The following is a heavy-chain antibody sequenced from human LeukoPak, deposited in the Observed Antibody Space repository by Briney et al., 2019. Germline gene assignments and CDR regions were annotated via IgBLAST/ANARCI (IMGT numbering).Heavy chain of an antibody. J-gene: IGHJ4*02. Sequence: PSETLSLTCAVYGGSFSGYYWSWIRQPPGKGLEWIGEINHSGSTNYNPSLKSRVTISVDTSKNQFSLKLSSVTAADTAVYYCTRGGRITIFGVPNRGYYFDYWGQGTLVTVSS. CDR2: INHSGST. CDR1: GGSFSGYY. CDR3: TRGGRITIFGVPNRGYYFDY. V-gene: IGHV4-34*01. D-gene: IGHD3-3*01.